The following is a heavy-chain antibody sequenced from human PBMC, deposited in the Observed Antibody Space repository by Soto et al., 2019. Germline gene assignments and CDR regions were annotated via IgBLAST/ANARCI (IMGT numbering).Heavy chain of an antibody. CDR3: ARGYSYGYVDNFDY. CDR2: ISYDGSNK. Sequence: PGGSLRLSFAASGFTFSSYGMHWVLQAPGKGLEWVAVISYDGSNKYYADSVKGRFTTSRDNSKNTLYLQMNSLRAEDTAVYYCARGYSYGYVDNFDYWGQGTLVTVSS. CDR1: GFTFSSYG. J-gene: IGHJ4*02. V-gene: IGHV3-30*03. D-gene: IGHD5-18*01.